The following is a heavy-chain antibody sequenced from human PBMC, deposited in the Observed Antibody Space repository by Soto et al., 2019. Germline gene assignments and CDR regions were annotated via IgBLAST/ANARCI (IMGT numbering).Heavy chain of an antibody. CDR3: AAIIFGSKD. CDR2: IISSGSAI. CDR1: GFTFGSYA. J-gene: IGHJ4*02. Sequence: PGGALRLSCGGSGFTFGSYAIHWGRPAPGKGVGGIIYIISSGSAIHYADSVRGRFTVSRDNAKNSLYLQMNSLRDEDTAVYYCAAIIFGSKDWGQGTLVTVSS. V-gene: IGHV3-48*02. D-gene: IGHD3-3*02.